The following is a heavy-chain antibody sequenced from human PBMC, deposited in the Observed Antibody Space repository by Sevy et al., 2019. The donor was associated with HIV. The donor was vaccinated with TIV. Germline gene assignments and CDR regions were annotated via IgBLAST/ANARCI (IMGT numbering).Heavy chain of an antibody. CDR3: ARGNSGSFDY. D-gene: IGHD3-22*01. V-gene: IGHV3-7*04. Sequence: GESLKISCAASGFSFSSYWMHWVRQTPGKGLEWVANIKQDESEKYYVASVKGRFTICNDNAKNSVYLLMNSLRPEDTAIYYCARGNSGSFDYWGQGTLVTVSS. CDR1: GFSFSSYW. CDR2: IKQDESEK. J-gene: IGHJ4*02.